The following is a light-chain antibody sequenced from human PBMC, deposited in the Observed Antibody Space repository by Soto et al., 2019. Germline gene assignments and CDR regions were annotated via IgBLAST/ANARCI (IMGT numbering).Light chain of an antibody. CDR3: QQYYTYPLA. CDR2: AAS. J-gene: IGKJ1*01. CDR1: RTISTY. Sequence: ALRMTQSPSSISAFTGDRVTITCRTSRTISTYLAWYQQKPGKTPTLLMYAASTLQSGVPSRFSGSGSGTYFTLTISCLQYEDFATYYCQQYYTYPLAFCQGNNIDIK. V-gene: IGKV1-8*01.